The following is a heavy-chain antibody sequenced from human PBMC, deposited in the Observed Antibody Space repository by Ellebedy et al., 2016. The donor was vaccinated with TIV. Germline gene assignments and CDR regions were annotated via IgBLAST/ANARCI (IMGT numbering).Heavy chain of an antibody. V-gene: IGHV4-59*01. D-gene: IGHD3-22*01. Sequence: GSLRLXCTVSGGSLSSYYWNWIRQPPGKGLEWIGYIDDSESTNYNPSPKSRVTISVDTSRNQFSLILSSVTAADTAVYSCARSDRSGYYNWFDPWGQGTLVTVSS. CDR2: IDDSEST. CDR1: GGSLSSYY. CDR3: ARSDRSGYYNWFDP. J-gene: IGHJ5*02.